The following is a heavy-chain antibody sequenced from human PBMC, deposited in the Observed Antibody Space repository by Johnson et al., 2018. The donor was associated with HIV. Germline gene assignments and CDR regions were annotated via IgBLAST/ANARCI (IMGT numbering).Heavy chain of an antibody. CDR3: AREYYDFWSGYWGGAFDI. CDR2: ISNAGSNK. J-gene: IGHJ3*02. CDR1: GFTFSSYA. Sequence: QVQLVESGGGVVQPGRSLRLSCAASGFTFSSYAMDWVRQAPGQGLEWVAVISNAGSNKYYVDSVKGRFPISRDNAKNSLYLQMNSLRAEDTAVYYCAREYYDFWSGYWGGAFDIWGQGTMVTVSS. D-gene: IGHD3-3*01. V-gene: IGHV3-30*03.